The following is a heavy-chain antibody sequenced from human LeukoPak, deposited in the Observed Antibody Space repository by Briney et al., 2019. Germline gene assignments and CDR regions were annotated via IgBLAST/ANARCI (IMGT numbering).Heavy chain of an antibody. J-gene: IGHJ4*02. CDR1: GGSISSYY. CDR2: IYYSGST. V-gene: IGHV4-59*01. Sequence: PSETLSLTCTVSGGSISSYYWSWIRQPPGKGLEWIGYIYYSGSTNYNPSLKSRVTISVDTSKNQFSLKLSSVTAADTAVYYCASAVAPYDSPHYFDYWGQGTLVTVSS. D-gene: IGHD3-22*01. CDR3: ASAVAPYDSPHYFDY.